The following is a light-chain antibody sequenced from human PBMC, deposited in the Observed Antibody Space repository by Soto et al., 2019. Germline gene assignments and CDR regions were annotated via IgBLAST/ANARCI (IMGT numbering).Light chain of an antibody. Sequence: QSALTQPASVSGSPGQSITISCTGTSSDVASFYYVSWYQQHPGKAPKLIIYDVSNRPSGVSSRFSGSKSGNTASLTISGLQTEDEADYYCSSYTSITALHVFGGGTKLTVL. J-gene: IGLJ2*01. CDR3: SSYTSITALHV. V-gene: IGLV2-14*01. CDR1: SSDVASFYY. CDR2: DVS.